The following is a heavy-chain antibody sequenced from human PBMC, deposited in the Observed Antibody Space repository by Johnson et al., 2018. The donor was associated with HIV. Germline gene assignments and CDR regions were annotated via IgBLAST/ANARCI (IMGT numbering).Heavy chain of an antibody. J-gene: IGHJ3*02. D-gene: IGHD4-17*01. CDR2: ISYDGSNK. V-gene: IGHV3-30*04. Sequence: VPLVESGGGVVQPGRSLRLSCAASGFTFSSYAMHWVRQAPGKGLEWVAVISYDGSNKYYADSVKGRFTIYRVNAKNSIYLQMNSLRPEDTALYYCVTDANYGAFSMWGQGTMVTVSS. CDR3: VTDANYGAFSM. CDR1: GFTFSSYA.